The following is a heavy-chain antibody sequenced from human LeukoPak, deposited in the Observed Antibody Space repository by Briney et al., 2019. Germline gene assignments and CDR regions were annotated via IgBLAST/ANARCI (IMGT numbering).Heavy chain of an antibody. V-gene: IGHV3-23*01. J-gene: IGHJ4*02. CDR1: GFTFSSYA. Sequence: GGSLRLSCAASGFTFSSYAMSWVRQAPGKGLEWVSAISGSGGSTYYADSVKGRFTISRDNSKNTLYLQMNSLRAEDMAVYYCATLYDYVWGSYRYYFDYWGQGTLVTVSS. CDR3: ATLYDYVWGSYRYYFDY. CDR2: ISGSGGST. D-gene: IGHD3-16*02.